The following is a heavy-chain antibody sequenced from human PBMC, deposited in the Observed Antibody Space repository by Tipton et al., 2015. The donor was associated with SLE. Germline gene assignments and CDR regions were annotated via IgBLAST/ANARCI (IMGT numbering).Heavy chain of an antibody. CDR2: IYYSGST. CDR3: ARHIQGSVDY. J-gene: IGHJ4*02. Sequence: TLSLTCTVSGGSISSNTYYWGWIRQPPGKGLERIGSIYYSGSTYYNPSLKSRVNISVDTSKNQFSLKLSSVTAADTAVYYCARHIQGSVDYWGQGTLVTVSS. CDR1: GGSISSNTYY. D-gene: IGHD2-21*01. V-gene: IGHV4-39*01.